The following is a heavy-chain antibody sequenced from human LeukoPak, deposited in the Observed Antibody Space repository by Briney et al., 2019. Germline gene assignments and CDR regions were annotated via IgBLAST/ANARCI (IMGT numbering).Heavy chain of an antibody. D-gene: IGHD5-18*01. Sequence: ASVKVSCKASGGTFSSYAISWVRQAPGQGLEWMAIINPSGGSATYAQKFQGRLTMTRDTSTSTVYMELSSLRSDDTAIYYCARGFSYGCDYWGQGTLVTVSS. CDR3: ARGFSYGCDY. CDR2: INPSGGSA. V-gene: IGHV1-46*01. J-gene: IGHJ4*02. CDR1: GGTFSSYA.